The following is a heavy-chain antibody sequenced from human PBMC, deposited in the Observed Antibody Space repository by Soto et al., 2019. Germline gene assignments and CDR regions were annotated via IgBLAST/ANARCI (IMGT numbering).Heavy chain of an antibody. V-gene: IGHV3-30*18. CDR1: GFTFSSYF. J-gene: IGHJ4*02. D-gene: IGHD4-17*01. CDR2: ISYDGSNK. CDR3: AKDEQHDYGDYDLDY. Sequence: PGGSLRLSCASSGFTFSSYFMHLVRQAPGKGLEWVAVISYDGSNKYYADSVKGRFTISRDNSKNTLYLQMNSLRAEDTAVYYCAKDEQHDYGDYDLDYWGQGTLVTVSS.